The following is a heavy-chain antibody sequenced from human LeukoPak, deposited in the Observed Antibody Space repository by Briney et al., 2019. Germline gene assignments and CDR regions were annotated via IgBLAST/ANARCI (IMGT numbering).Heavy chain of an antibody. CDR2: IDWDDDK. CDR3: ARNPGIAAAGTWGWFDP. D-gene: IGHD6-13*01. J-gene: IGHJ5*02. V-gene: IGHV2-70*11. CDR1: GFSLSTSGMC. Sequence: SGPALVRPTQTLTLTCTFSGFSLSTSGMCVSWIRQPPGKALEWLARIDWDDDKYYSTSLKTRLTISKDTSKNQVVLTMTNMDPVDTATYYCARNPGIAAAGTWGWFDPWGQGTLVTVSS.